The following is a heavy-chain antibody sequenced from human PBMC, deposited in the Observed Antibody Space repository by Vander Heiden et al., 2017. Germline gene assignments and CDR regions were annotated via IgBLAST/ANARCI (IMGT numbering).Heavy chain of an antibody. D-gene: IGHD2-15*01. CDR1: GDSVSSNSAA. Sequence: QVQLPQSGQGLEKPSQTLPVTCTLHGDSVSSNSAAWNWIRQSPSRGLEWLGRSYYRSRWYTEYAASVRSRITINPDTSKNQLSLQLNSVTPEDTAVYYCTRTGGGDYWGQGTLVTVSS. CDR3: TRTGGGDY. CDR2: SYYRSRWYT. V-gene: IGHV6-1*01. J-gene: IGHJ4*02.